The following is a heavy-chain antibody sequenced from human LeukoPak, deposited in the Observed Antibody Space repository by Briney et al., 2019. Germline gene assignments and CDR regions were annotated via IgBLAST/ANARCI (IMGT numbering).Heavy chain of an antibody. Sequence: GGSLRLSCAASGFIFSSSAMTWVRQAPGKGLEWVSAISGTGGSTVYADSVKGRLTISRDNSKNTLYLQMSSLRDEDTAIYYCTKGGSYAPLDYWGQGTLVTVS. J-gene: IGHJ4*02. CDR1: GFIFSSSA. CDR3: TKGGSYAPLDY. CDR2: ISGTGGST. V-gene: IGHV3-23*01. D-gene: IGHD1-26*01.